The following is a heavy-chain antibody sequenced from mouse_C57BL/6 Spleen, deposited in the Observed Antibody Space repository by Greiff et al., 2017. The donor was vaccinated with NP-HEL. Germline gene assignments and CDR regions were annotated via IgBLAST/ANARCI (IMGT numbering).Heavy chain of an antibody. CDR1: GYTFTDYE. D-gene: IGHD3-3*01. V-gene: IGHV1-15*01. CDR2: IDPETGGT. Sequence: VQLQQSGAELVRPGASVTLSCKASGYTFTDYEMHWVKRTPVHGLEWIGAIDPETGGTAYNQKFKGKAILTADKSSSTAYMELRSLTSEDSAVYYCTREGWGRETWFAYWGQGTLVTVSA. J-gene: IGHJ3*01. CDR3: TREGWGRETWFAY.